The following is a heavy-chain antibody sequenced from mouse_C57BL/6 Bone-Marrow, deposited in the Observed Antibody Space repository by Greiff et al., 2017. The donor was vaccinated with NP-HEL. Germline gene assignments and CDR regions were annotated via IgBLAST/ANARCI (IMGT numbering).Heavy chain of an antibody. CDR1: GYAFSSSW. Sequence: QVQLKQSGPELVKPGASVKISCKASGYAFSSSWMNWVKQRPGKGLEWIGRIYPGDGDTNYNGKFKGKATLTADKSSSTAYMQLSSLTSEDSAVYFCARSRVITTVVAGAMDYWGQGTSVTVSS. CDR2: IYPGDGDT. CDR3: ARSRVITTVVAGAMDY. J-gene: IGHJ4*01. D-gene: IGHD1-1*01. V-gene: IGHV1-82*01.